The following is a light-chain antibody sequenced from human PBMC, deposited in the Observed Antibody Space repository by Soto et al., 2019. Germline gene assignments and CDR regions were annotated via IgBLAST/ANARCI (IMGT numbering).Light chain of an antibody. CDR2: DVS. Sequence: QSALTQPASVSGSPGQSITISCTGTSSDVGGYNYVSWYQQHPGKAPKLMIYDVSNRPSGVSNRFSGSKSGNTSSLTISGLHAEDEAAYYCSSYTSSSTRVFGGGTTLTVL. CDR3: SSYTSSSTRV. V-gene: IGLV2-14*01. CDR1: SSDVGGYNY. J-gene: IGLJ3*02.